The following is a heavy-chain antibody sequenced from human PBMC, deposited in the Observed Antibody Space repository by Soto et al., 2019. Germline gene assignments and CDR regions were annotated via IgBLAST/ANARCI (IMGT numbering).Heavy chain of an antibody. CDR2: IYYSGST. D-gene: IGHD4-17*01. J-gene: IGHJ4*02. Sequence: SETLSLTCTVSGGSVSSSSYYWGWVRQPPGKGLEWIGSIYYSGSTYYNPSLKSRVTISVDTSKNQFSLKLSSVTAADTAVYYCASPGDYAPNDPHWGQGTLVTVSS. CDR1: GGSVSSSSYY. V-gene: IGHV4-39*01. CDR3: ASPGDYAPNDPH.